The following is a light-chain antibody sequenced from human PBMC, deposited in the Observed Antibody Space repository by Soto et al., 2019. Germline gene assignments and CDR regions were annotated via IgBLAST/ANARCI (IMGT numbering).Light chain of an antibody. CDR2: AAS. V-gene: IGKV1-39*01. CDR1: QSIANS. J-gene: IGKJ1*01. Sequence: DIQMTQSPSSLSASVGDRVTITCRASQSIANSLNWYQQKPGKAPKLLIYAASSLQSGVPSRFSGSGSGTDFTLTISSLQPEDFATYYCQQSYSTLRGTFGQGTKVEIK. CDR3: QQSYSTLRGT.